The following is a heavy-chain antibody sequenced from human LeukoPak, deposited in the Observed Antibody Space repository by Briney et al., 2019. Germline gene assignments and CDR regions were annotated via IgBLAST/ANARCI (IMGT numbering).Heavy chain of an antibody. J-gene: IGHJ4*02. CDR1: GYTFTSYA. CDR3: ARVVDYYDSSGYLSKFDY. Sequence: ASVKVSCKASGYTFTSYAMNWVRQAPGQGLEWMGWISAYNGNTNYAQKLQGRVTMTTDTSTSTAYMELRSLRSDDTAVYYCARVVDYYDSSGYLSKFDYWGQGTLVTVSS. V-gene: IGHV1-18*01. D-gene: IGHD3-22*01. CDR2: ISAYNGNT.